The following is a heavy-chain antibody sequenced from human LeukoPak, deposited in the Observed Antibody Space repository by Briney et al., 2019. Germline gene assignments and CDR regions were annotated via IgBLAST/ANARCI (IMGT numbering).Heavy chain of an antibody. V-gene: IGHV3-74*01. J-gene: IGHJ4*02. CDR3: ASIEYYYDSSGYYYPDDY. CDR2: INSDGSST. CDR1: GFTFSSYW. D-gene: IGHD3-22*01. Sequence: AGSLRLSCAASGFTFSSYWKHWVRQAPGKGLVWISRINSDGSSTSYADSVKGRFTISRHNAKNTLYLQMNSLRAEDTAVYCCASIEYYYDSSGYYYPDDYWGQGTLVTVSS.